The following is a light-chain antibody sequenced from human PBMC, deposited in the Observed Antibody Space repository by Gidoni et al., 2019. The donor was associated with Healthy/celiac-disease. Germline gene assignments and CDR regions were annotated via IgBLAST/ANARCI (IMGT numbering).Light chain of an antibody. J-gene: IGKJ4*01. CDR2: DAS. Sequence: IVLTQSPASLSLSPGERATLSCRASKSVSSYLAWYQQKPGQAPRLLIYDASNRATGIPARFSGSGSGTDFTLTISSLEPEDFAVYYCQQRSNWTFTFGGGTKVDIK. CDR3: QQRSNWTFT. V-gene: IGKV3-11*01. CDR1: KSVSSY.